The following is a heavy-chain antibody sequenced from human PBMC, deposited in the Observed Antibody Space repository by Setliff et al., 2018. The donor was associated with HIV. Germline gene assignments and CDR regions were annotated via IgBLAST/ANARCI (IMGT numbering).Heavy chain of an antibody. J-gene: IGHJ4*02. V-gene: IGHV4-39*07. CDR2: VYYSGST. CDR1: GASSIYF. D-gene: IGHD1-1*01. CDR3: ARVRTGDRSFDF. Sequence: SETLSLTCTVSGASSIYFWGWIRQPPGKGLEWIGSVYYSGSTYYNPSLKSRVTISVDTSKMQFSLTVTSMTAADTAVYYCARVRTGDRSFDFWGQGTLVTVSS.